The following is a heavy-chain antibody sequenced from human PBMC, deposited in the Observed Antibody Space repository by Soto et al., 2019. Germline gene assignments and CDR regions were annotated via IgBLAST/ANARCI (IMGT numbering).Heavy chain of an antibody. CDR3: ARVVKLVGVFITHYGVDV. CDR1: GFTFNIYA. Sequence: LRLSCAASGFTFNIYAMSWVRQAPGKGLEWVSAISGSGGGTYYADSVEGRFTISRDNSNNTLYLQMNSLRAEDTAVYYCARVVKLVGVFITHYGVDVWSRGTTV. V-gene: IGHV3-23*01. D-gene: IGHD2-15*01. CDR2: ISGSGGGT. J-gene: IGHJ6*04.